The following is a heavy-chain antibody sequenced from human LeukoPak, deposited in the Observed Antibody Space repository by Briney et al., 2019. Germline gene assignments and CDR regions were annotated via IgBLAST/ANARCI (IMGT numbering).Heavy chain of an antibody. CDR3: ARVESYYYGMDV. V-gene: IGHV1-3*01. CDR1: GYTFTSYA. J-gene: IGHJ6*04. Sequence: ASVKVSCKASGYTFTSYAMHWVRQAPGLRLEWMGWINAGNGNTKYSQKFQGRVTITRDTSASTAYMELSSLRSEDTAVYYCARVESYYYGMDVWGKGTTVTVSS. D-gene: IGHD5-24*01. CDR2: INAGNGNT.